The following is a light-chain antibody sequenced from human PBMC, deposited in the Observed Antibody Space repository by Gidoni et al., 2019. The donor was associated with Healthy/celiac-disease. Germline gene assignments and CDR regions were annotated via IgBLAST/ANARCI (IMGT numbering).Light chain of an antibody. CDR1: SSNIGRNT. CDR2: SNN. J-gene: IGLJ2*01. Sequence: QSVLPQPPSASGTPGQGVTISCSGSSSNIGRNTVNWYQQLPGTAPKLLIYSNNQRPSGVPDRFSGSKSGTSASLAISGLQSEDEADYYCAAWDDSLNGVVFGGGTKLTVL. V-gene: IGLV1-44*01. CDR3: AAWDDSLNGVV.